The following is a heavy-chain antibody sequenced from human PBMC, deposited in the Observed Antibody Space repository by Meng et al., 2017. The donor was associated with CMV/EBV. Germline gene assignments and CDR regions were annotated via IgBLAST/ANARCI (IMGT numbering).Heavy chain of an antibody. Sequence: GESLKISCAASGFTFSDHYMDWVRQAPGKGLEWVGRTRNKANSYTTEYAASVKGRFTISRDDSKNSLYLQMNSLKTEDTAVYYCARFHYYYGMDVWGQGTTVTV. CDR3: ARFHYYYGMDV. J-gene: IGHJ6*02. V-gene: IGHV3-72*01. CDR2: TRNKANSYTT. CDR1: GFTFSDHY.